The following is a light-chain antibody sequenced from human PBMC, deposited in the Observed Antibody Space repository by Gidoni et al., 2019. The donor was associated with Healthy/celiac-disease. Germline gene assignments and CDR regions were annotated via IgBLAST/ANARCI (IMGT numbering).Light chain of an antibody. CDR1: QSVRSSY. J-gene: IGKJ3*01. V-gene: IGKV3-20*01. CDR3: QQYGSPRIT. Sequence: EIVLTQSPGTLSLSPGERATLSCRASQSVRSSYLAWYQQKPGQAPRRLIYGASSRATGLPDRFSGSGSGTDFTLTISRLEPEDFAVYYCQQYGSPRITFGPGTKVDIK. CDR2: GAS.